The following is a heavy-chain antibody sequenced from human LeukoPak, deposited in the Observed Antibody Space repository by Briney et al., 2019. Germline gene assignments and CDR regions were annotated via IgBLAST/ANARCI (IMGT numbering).Heavy chain of an antibody. J-gene: IGHJ4*02. CDR3: ARGGSGWFSDD. CDR1: GFTVSANY. CDR2: IYTGGRT. V-gene: IGHV3-66*01. D-gene: IGHD6-19*01. Sequence: PGGSLRLSCAASGFTVSANYMSWVRQAPGKGLEWVSVIYTGGRTYYADSVKGRFTISTDNSKNALYLQMNSLRAEDTAVYYCARGGSGWFSDDWGQGTLVTVSS.